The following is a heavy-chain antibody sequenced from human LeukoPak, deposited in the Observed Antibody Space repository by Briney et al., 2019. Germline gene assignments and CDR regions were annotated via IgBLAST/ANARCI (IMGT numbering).Heavy chain of an antibody. V-gene: IGHV3-64D*06. Sequence: GGSLRLSCSASGFTFSSYAMHWVRQAPGKGLEYVSAISSNGGSTYYADSVKGRFTISRDNSKNTLYLQMSSLRAEDTAVYYCVKPRYSYGYYFDYWGQGTLVTVSS. CDR1: GFTFSSYA. CDR2: ISSNGGST. D-gene: IGHD5-18*01. J-gene: IGHJ4*02. CDR3: VKPRYSYGYYFDY.